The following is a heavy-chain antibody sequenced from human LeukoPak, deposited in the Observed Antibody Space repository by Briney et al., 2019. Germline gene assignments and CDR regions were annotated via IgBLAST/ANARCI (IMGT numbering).Heavy chain of an antibody. CDR2: VGASGAHT. CDR1: GFTFTNYA. D-gene: IGHD1-26*01. J-gene: IGHJ4*02. CDR3: AKAQRVEAINSDFDY. V-gene: IGHV3-23*01. Sequence: GGSLRPSCAASGFTFTNYAMSWVRQAPGKGLEWVSTVGASGAHTYYADSVKGRFTISRDNSKNTLYLQMNSLRAEGTARYYCAKAQRVEAINSDFDYWGQGTLVTVSS.